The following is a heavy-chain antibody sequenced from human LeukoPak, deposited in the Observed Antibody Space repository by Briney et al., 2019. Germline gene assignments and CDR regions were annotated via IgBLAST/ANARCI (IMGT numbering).Heavy chain of an antibody. CDR1: GFTFSSYS. J-gene: IGHJ3*02. CDR2: ISSSSSYI. V-gene: IGHV3-21*04. CDR3: ATSPPSGIVVFDM. D-gene: IGHD1-26*01. Sequence: PGGSLRLSCAASGFTFSSYSMNWVRQAPGKGLEWASSISSSSSYIYYADSVKGRFTISRDNAKNSLYLQMNSLKIEDTAVYYCATSPPSGIVVFDMWGQGTMVTISS.